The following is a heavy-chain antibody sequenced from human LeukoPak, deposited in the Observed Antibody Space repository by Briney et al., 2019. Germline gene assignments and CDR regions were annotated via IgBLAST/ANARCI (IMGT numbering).Heavy chain of an antibody. CDR3: ARDPHQYSGYDYGIY. D-gene: IGHD5-12*01. CDR2: INACNGNT. J-gene: IGHJ4*02. V-gene: IGHV1-18*01. CDR1: GYTFTSYG. Sequence: ASVKVSCKASGYTFTSYGISWVRQAPGQGLEWMGWINACNGNTNYAQKLQGRVTMTTDTSTSTAYMGLRSLRSEDTAVYYCARDPHQYSGYDYGIYWGQGTLVTVSS.